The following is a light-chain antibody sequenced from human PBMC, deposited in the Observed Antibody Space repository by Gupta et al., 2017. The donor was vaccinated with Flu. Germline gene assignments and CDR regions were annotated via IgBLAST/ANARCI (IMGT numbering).Light chain of an antibody. Sequence: LSPGERATLSCRASQSVSSYLAWYQQNPGQAPRLLIYDASNRATGIPARFSGSGSGTDFTLTISSLEPEDFAVYYCQQRSNFFGGGTKVEIK. V-gene: IGKV3-11*01. J-gene: IGKJ4*01. CDR3: QQRSNF. CDR1: QSVSSY. CDR2: DAS.